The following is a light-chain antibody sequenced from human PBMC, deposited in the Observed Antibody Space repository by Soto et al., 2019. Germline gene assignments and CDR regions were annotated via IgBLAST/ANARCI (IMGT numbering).Light chain of an antibody. CDR2: AAS. CDR3: EQANRPYT. CDR1: QGISSW. Sequence: DIQMTQSPSSVSASVGDRVTITCRASQGISSWLAWYQQKPGKAPKLLIYAASILQSGVPSRFRASGPGSVFALAISSLQPEDLATYYCEQANRPYTFGQGNKLEIK. J-gene: IGKJ2*01. V-gene: IGKV1-12*01.